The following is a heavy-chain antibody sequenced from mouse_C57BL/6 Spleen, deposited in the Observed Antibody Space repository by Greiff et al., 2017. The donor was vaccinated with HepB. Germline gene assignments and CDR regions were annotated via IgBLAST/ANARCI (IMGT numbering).Heavy chain of an antibody. CDR3: ASEDYDYDGFAY. J-gene: IGHJ3*01. Sequence: EVKVVESGGDLVKPGGSLKLSCEASGFTFSSYGMSWVRQTPDKRLEWVATISSGGSYTYYPDSVKGRFTISRDNAKNTLYLQMSSLKSEDTAMYYCASEDYDYDGFAYWGQGTLVTVSA. V-gene: IGHV5-6*01. CDR1: GFTFSSYG. D-gene: IGHD2-4*01. CDR2: ISSGGSYT.